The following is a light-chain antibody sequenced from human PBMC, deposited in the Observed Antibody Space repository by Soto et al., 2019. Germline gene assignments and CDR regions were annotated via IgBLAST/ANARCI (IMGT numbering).Light chain of an antibody. V-gene: IGKV1-33*01. CDR2: DAS. CDR1: QDISNY. J-gene: IGKJ3*01. Sequence: DIQMTQSPSSLSASVGERVTITCQASQDISNYLNWYQQKPGKAPKLLIYDASNLETGVPSRFSGSGSGTDFTFTISSLQPEDIATYHCQQYDNLPPEFTFGPGTKVDIK. CDR3: QQYDNLPPEFT.